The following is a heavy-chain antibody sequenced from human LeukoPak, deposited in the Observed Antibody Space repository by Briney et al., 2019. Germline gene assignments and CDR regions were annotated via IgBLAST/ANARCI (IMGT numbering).Heavy chain of an antibody. D-gene: IGHD6-13*01. CDR3: AKGEESSSWYYWFDP. CDR2: ISGSGGST. CDR1: GFTFSSYA. Sequence: PGGSLRLSCAASGFTFSSYAMSWVRQAPGKGLEWVSAISGSGGSTYYADSVKGRFTISRDNSKNTLYLQMNSLRAEDTAVYYCAKGEESSSWYYWFDPWGQGTLVTVSS. J-gene: IGHJ5*02. V-gene: IGHV3-23*01.